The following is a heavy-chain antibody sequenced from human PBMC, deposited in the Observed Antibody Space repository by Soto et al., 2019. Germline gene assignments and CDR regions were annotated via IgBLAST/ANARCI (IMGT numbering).Heavy chain of an antibody. V-gene: IGHV4-34*01. Sequence: PSETLSLTCAVYGGSFSGYYWSWIRQPPGKGLEWIGEINHSGSTNYNPSLKSRVTISVDTSKNQFSLKLSSVTAADTAVYYCARGRFLEAPYYYGMDVWGRRTTVTVSS. D-gene: IGHD3-3*01. CDR2: INHSGST. CDR1: GGSFSGYY. CDR3: ARGRFLEAPYYYGMDV. J-gene: IGHJ6*02.